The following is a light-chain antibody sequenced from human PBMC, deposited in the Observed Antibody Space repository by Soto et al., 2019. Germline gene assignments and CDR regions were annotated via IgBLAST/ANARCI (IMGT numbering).Light chain of an antibody. CDR3: QQYNYWPLT. V-gene: IGKV3-15*01. Sequence: EIVMTQSPATLSVSPGERVTLSCRASQSVSIYLAWYQQRPGQAPRPLIYGASTMATGIPARFSASGSGTEFTLTINSLQSEDFAVYYCQQYNYWPLTFGGGTRVEI. CDR2: GAS. J-gene: IGKJ4*01. CDR1: QSVSIY.